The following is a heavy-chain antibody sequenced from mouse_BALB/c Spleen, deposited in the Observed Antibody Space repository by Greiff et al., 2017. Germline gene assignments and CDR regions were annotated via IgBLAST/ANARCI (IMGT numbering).Heavy chain of an antibody. CDR1: GFIFTDYY. V-gene: IGHV7-3*02. CDR3: ARGGGITTSGYYAMDY. Sequence: EVHLVESGGGLVQPGNSLRLSCATSGFIFTDYYMNWVRQPPGKALEWLGFIRNTANGYTTEYSASVKGRFTISRDNSQSILYLQMNTLRAEDSATYYCARGGGITTSGYYAMDYWGQGTSVTVSS. CDR2: IRNTANGYTT. J-gene: IGHJ4*01. D-gene: IGHD2-4*01.